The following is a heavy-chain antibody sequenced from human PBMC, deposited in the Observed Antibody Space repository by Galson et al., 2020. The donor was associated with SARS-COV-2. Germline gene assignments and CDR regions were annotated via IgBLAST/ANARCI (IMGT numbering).Heavy chain of an antibody. J-gene: IGHJ5*02. D-gene: IGHD2-15*01. V-gene: IGHV4-39*01. CDR1: GGSISSSSYY. Sequence: SQTLSLTCTVSGGSISSSSYYWGWIRQPPGKGLEWIGCIYYSGSTYYNPSLKSRVTISVDTSKNQFSLKLSSVTAADTAVYYCARQLRSGVVVAALNWFDPWGQGTLVTVSS. CDR3: ARQLRSGVVVAALNWFDP. CDR2: IYYSGST.